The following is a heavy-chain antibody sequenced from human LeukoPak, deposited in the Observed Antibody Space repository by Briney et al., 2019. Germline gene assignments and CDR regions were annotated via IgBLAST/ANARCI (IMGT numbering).Heavy chain of an antibody. Sequence: GGSLRLSCAASGFTFSSYSMTWVRQAPGKGLEWVSSISSSSSYIYYADSVKGRFTISRDNAKNSLYLQMNSLRAEDTAVYYCARDSGLGTGYFDYWGQGTLVTVSS. D-gene: IGHD3-10*01. CDR2: ISSSSSYI. J-gene: IGHJ4*02. CDR3: ARDSGLGTGYFDY. V-gene: IGHV3-21*01. CDR1: GFTFSSYS.